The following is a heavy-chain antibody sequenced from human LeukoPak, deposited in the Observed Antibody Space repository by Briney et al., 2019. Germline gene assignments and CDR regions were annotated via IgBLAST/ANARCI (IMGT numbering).Heavy chain of an antibody. Sequence: SETLSLTCTVSGYSISSGYYWGWIRQPPGKGLEWIGSIYHSGSTYYNPSLKSRVTISVDTSKNQFSLKLSSVTAADTAVYYCARVGYSSSWFDYWGQGTLVTVSS. D-gene: IGHD6-13*01. V-gene: IGHV4-38-2*02. CDR2: IYHSGST. J-gene: IGHJ4*02. CDR3: ARVGYSSSWFDY. CDR1: GYSISSGYY.